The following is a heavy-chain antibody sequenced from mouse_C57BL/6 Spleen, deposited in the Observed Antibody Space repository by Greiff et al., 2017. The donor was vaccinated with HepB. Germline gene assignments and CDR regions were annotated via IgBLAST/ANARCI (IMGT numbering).Heavy chain of an antibody. Sequence: QVQLQQSGAELLKPGASVKLSCKATGYTFPGYWIAWVKQRPGHGLEWIGEILPGSGSTNYHEKFKGKATFTADTSSNTPYMQLSSLTTEDSAIYYWARGDYGSSPFDYWGQGTTLTVSS. CDR3: ARGDYGSSPFDY. CDR2: ILPGSGST. V-gene: IGHV1-9*01. CDR1: GYTFPGYW. J-gene: IGHJ2*01. D-gene: IGHD1-1*01.